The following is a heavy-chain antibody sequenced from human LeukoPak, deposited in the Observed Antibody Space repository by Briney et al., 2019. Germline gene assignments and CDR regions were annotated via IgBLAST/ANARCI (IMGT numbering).Heavy chain of an antibody. D-gene: IGHD3-22*01. CDR3: ARLYYDSSGYYQICYIDY. J-gene: IGHJ4*02. CDR2: IYYSGST. V-gene: IGHV4-39*01. CDR1: GDTISSSSYY. Sequence: TETKSLTCTVSGDTISSSSYYWGWIRQPPGKELEWIGSIYYSGSTYYNPSLKSRVTISVDTSKNQFSLNLSSVTAADTAVYYCARLYYDSSGYYQICYIDYWGQGTLVTVSS.